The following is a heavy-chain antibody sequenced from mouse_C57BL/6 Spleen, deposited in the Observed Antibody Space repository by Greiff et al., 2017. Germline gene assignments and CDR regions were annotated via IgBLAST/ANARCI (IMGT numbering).Heavy chain of an antibody. V-gene: IGHV1-82*01. Sequence: VKLVESGPELVKPGASVKISCKASGYAFSSSWMNWVKQRPGKGLEWIGRIYPGDGDTNYNGKFKGKATLTADKSSSTAYMQLSSLTSEDSAVYFCARSITTVLDYWGQGTSVTVSS. D-gene: IGHD1-1*01. CDR3: ARSITTVLDY. CDR2: IYPGDGDT. CDR1: GYAFSSSW. J-gene: IGHJ4*01.